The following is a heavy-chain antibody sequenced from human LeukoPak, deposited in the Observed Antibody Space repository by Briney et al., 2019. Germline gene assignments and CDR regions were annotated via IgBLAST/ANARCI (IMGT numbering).Heavy chain of an antibody. CDR3: ARDYHYGQADY. Sequence: QPGGSLRLSCAASGFTFTNHWIHWVRPAPGKGLVWVSSIGQDGTVTVYADTVKGRFTISRDNAKSTLSLQLNSLSVDDTAVYYCARDYHYGQADYWGQGTLVTVSS. V-gene: IGHV3-74*01. D-gene: IGHD3-10*01. CDR1: GFTFTNHW. J-gene: IGHJ4*02. CDR2: IGQDGTVT.